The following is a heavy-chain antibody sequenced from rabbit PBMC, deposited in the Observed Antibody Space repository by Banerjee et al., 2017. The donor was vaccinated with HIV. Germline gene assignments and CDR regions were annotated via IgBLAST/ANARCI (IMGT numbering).Heavy chain of an antibody. V-gene: IGHV1S45*01. J-gene: IGHJ4*01. D-gene: IGHD6-1*01. CDR1: GFTLSSYW. Sequence: QEQLVESGGGLVQPEGSLTLTCKASGFTLSSYWMWWVRQAPGKGLEWIACIGAGSSGTTYYASWAKGRFTISKTSSTTVTLQMTSLTAADTATYFCARGYTYGYAGYTYATYYFNLWGPGTLVTVS. CDR3: ARGYTYGYAGYTYATYYFNL. CDR2: IGAGSSGTT.